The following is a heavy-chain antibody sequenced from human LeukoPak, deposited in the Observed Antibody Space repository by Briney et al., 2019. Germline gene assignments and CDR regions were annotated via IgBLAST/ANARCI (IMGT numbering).Heavy chain of an antibody. CDR1: GFTVSSNY. J-gene: IGHJ6*03. Sequence: PGGTLRLSCAASGFTVSSNYMSWVRQAPGKGLEWVSVFYSGGSTYYADSVKGRFTISRGNSKNTLYLQMNSLRAEDTAVYYCARDSPTYYMDVWGKGTTVTVSS. V-gene: IGHV3-66*01. CDR2: FYSGGST. CDR3: ARDSPTYYMDV.